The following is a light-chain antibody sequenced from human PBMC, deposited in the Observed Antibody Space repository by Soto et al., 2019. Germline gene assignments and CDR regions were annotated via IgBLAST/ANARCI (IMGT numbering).Light chain of an antibody. CDR1: QDIGND. CDR3: QQANSFPLT. CDR2: AAS. J-gene: IGKJ4*01. Sequence: DIEMTQSPSSLSASVGDRVTITCRASQDIGNDLAWFQQKPGKAPKLLIYAASSLQSGVPSRFSGSGSGTDFTLTISSLQPEDFATYYCQQANSFPLTFGGGTKVDNK. V-gene: IGKV1-12*01.